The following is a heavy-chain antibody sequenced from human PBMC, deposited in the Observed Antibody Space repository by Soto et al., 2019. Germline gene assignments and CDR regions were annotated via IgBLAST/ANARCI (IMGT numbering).Heavy chain of an antibody. CDR2: INAGNGNT. J-gene: IGHJ4*02. V-gene: IGHV1-3*01. CDR1: GYTFTSYA. CDR3: AGGDSGSYYNFDY. D-gene: IGHD1-26*01. Sequence: ASVKVSCKASGYTFTSYAIHWVRQAPGQRLEWMGWINAGNGNTKYSQKFQDRVTITRDTSASTAYMELSSLRSEDTAVYYCAGGDSGSYYNFDYWGQGTLVTVSS.